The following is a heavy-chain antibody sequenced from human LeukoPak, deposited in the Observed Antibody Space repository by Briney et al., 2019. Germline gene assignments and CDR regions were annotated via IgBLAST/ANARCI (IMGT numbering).Heavy chain of an antibody. V-gene: IGHV1-69*05. CDR2: IIPILGTA. J-gene: IGHJ6*03. Sequence: SVKVSCKTYGGTFSSYAIIWVRQAPGQGLEWMGGIIPILGTANYAQKFQGRVTITTDESTSTVYMELRSLRSEDTAVYYCASTPLYYYYYMDVWGLGTTVTVSS. CDR3: ASTPLYYYYYMDV. CDR1: GGTFSSYA.